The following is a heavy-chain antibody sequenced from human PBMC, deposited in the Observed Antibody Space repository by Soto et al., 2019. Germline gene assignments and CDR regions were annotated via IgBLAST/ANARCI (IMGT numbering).Heavy chain of an antibody. CDR2: INAHSGGT. J-gene: IGHJ5*02. CDR3: AKDLTRQLAYWLDP. D-gene: IGHD6-6*01. CDR1: GFSFTGYY. Sequence: ASVKVSFKASGFSFTGYYIHWLRQAPGQGLKWMGWINAHSGGTEYAQKFQGRVTLTRDTSISTAYMTLSSLRSDDTAIYYCAKDLTRQLAYWLDPWGQGTQVTVSS. V-gene: IGHV1-2*02.